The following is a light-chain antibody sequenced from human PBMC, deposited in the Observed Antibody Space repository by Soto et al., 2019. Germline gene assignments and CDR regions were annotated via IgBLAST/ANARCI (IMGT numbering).Light chain of an antibody. CDR3: QQNNSSPWT. V-gene: IGKV1-39*01. Sequence: DIPMTQSPSSLSASVGDRVTITCRASQSISSYLNWYQQKPGKAPNLLIYAASSLESGVPSRFSGSGSGTEFTLTISSLQPEDFATYYCQQNNSSPWTFGQGTMVEIK. CDR2: AAS. CDR1: QSISSY. J-gene: IGKJ1*01.